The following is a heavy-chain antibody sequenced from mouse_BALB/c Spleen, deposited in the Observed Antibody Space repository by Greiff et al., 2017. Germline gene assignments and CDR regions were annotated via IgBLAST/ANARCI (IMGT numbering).Heavy chain of an antibody. CDR1: GFTFSSYG. Sequence: EVHLVESGGDLVKPGGSLKLSCAASGFTFSSYGMSWVRQTPDKRLEWVATISSGGSYTYYPDSVKGRFTISRDNAKNTLYLQMSSLKSEDTAMYYCARQADYDPSWFAYWGQGTLVTVSA. D-gene: IGHD2-4*01. V-gene: IGHV5-6*01. CDR3: ARQADYDPSWFAY. J-gene: IGHJ3*01. CDR2: ISSGGSYT.